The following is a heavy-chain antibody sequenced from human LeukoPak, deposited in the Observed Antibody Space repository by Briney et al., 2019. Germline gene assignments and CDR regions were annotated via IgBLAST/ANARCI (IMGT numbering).Heavy chain of an antibody. D-gene: IGHD1-7*01. V-gene: IGHV4-4*07. J-gene: IGHJ1*01. CDR3: ARANWNYGRAVYFQH. CDR1: GGSINSYY. CDR2: AHTSGST. Sequence: PSETLSLTCTVSGGSINSYYWSWIRQPAGKGLQWIGRAHTSGSTNYNPSLQSRVTISVDTSKNQFSLKLSSVTAADTAVYYCARANWNYGRAVYFQHWGQGTLVTVSS.